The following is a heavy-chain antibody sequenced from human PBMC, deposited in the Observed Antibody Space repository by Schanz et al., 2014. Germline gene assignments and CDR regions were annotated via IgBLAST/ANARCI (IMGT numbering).Heavy chain of an antibody. J-gene: IGHJ3*01. CDR1: GFTFSSSW. V-gene: IGHV3-7*03. D-gene: IGHD5-12*01. CDR2: IKPDGSEK. Sequence: EVQLVESGGGLVQPGGSLRLSCAASGFTFSSSWMHWVRQAPGKGLEWVAKIKPDGSEKLYVDSVRGRFAVSRDNVKNTLYLQMNSLRAEDTAVYFCARDGGRDGYNLAFDVWGQGTLVTVSS. CDR3: ARDGGRDGYNLAFDV.